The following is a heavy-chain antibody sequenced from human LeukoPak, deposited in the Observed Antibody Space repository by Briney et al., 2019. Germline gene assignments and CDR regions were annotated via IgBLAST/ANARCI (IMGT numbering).Heavy chain of an antibody. Sequence: GESLKISCKGSGYSFTSYWIGWVRQMPGKGLEWMGIIYPGDSDTRYSPSFQGQVTISADKSISTAYLQWSSLKASDTAMYYCARLSGTQVIGLAAAATWWFDPWGQGTLVTVSS. J-gene: IGHJ5*02. CDR3: ARLSGTQVIGLAAAATWWFDP. CDR1: GYSFTSYW. D-gene: IGHD6-13*01. V-gene: IGHV5-51*01. CDR2: IYPGDSDT.